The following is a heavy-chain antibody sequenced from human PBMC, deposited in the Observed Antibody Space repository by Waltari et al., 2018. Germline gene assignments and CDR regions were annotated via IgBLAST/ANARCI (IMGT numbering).Heavy chain of an antibody. J-gene: IGHJ4*02. CDR1: GYTFTGYY. CDR2: IIPIFGTA. V-gene: IGHV1-69*01. CDR3: AREGKAMVQGVMGY. Sequence: QVQLVQSGAEVKKPGASVKVSCKASGYTFTGYYMHWVRQAPGQGLEWMGRIIPIFGTANDAQKFQGRVTITADESTSTAYMELSSLRSEDTAVYYCAREGKAMVQGVMGYWGQGTLVTVSS. D-gene: IGHD3-10*01.